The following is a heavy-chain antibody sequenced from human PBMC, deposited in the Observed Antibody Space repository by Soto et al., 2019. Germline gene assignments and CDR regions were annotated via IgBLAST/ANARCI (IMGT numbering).Heavy chain of an antibody. CDR2: LSGSGDST. D-gene: IGHD2-2*01. CDR3: AKEGAVVGTGYFDY. Sequence: GGSLRLSCAASGFTFSSYAMSWVRQAPGKGLQWVSALSGSGDSTYYADSVKGRSTISRDNSKNTLYLQMNSLRAEDTAIYYCAKEGAVVGTGYFDYWGQGTLVTVSS. CDR1: GFTFSSYA. V-gene: IGHV3-23*01. J-gene: IGHJ4*02.